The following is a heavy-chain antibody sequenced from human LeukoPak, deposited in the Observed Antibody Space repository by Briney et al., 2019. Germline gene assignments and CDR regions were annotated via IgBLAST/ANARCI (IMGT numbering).Heavy chain of an antibody. CDR1: GFTFDDYA. D-gene: IGHD3-22*01. CDR2: ISWNSGSI. V-gene: IGHV3-9*01. CDR3: AKDISYDSSGYRPGFDY. J-gene: IGHJ4*02. Sequence: GGSLRLSCAASGFTFDDYAMHWVRQAPGKGLEWVSGISWNSGSIGYADSVKGRFTISRDNATNSLYLQMNSLRAEDTALYYCAKDISYDSSGYRPGFDYWGQGTLVTVSS.